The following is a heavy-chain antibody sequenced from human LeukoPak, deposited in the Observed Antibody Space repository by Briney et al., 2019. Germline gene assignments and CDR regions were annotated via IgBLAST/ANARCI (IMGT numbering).Heavy chain of an antibody. J-gene: IGHJ4*02. CDR3: ARATAYGGSSYFDY. CDR2: TRNKANSYTT. D-gene: IGHD4-23*01. Sequence: PGGSLRLFCAASGFTFSDHYMDWVRQAPGKGLEGVGRTRNKANSYTTEYAASVKGRFTISRDDSKNSLYLQMNSLKTEDTAVYYCARATAYGGSSYFDYWGQGTLVTVSS. CDR1: GFTFSDHY. V-gene: IGHV3-72*01.